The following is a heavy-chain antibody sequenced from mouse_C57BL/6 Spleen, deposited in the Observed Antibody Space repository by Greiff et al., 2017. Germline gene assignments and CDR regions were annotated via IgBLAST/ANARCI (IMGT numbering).Heavy chain of an antibody. CDR2: IDPSDSYT. J-gene: IGHJ2*01. Sequence: VQLQQPGAELVMPGASVKLSCKASGYTFTSYWMHWVKQRPGQGLEWIGEIDPSDSYTNYNQKFKGKSTLTVDKSSSTAYMQLSSLTSEDSAVYYCARWRGSSYDDWGQGTTLTVSS. CDR1: GYTFTSYW. CDR3: ARWRGSSYDD. D-gene: IGHD1-1*01. V-gene: IGHV1-69*01.